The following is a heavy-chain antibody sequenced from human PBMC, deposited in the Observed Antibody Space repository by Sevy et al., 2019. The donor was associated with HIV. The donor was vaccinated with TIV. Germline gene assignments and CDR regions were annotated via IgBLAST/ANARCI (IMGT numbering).Heavy chain of an antibody. CDR3: ARLGYCSGGSCSPWFDP. J-gene: IGHJ5*02. Sequence: ASVKVSCKASGYTFTSYGMSWVRQAPGQGLEWMGWISAYNGNTNYAQKLQGRVTMTTDTSTSTAYMELRSLRSDDTAVYYCARLGYCSGGSCSPWFDPWGQGTLVTVSS. D-gene: IGHD2-15*01. V-gene: IGHV1-18*01. CDR1: GYTFTSYG. CDR2: ISAYNGNT.